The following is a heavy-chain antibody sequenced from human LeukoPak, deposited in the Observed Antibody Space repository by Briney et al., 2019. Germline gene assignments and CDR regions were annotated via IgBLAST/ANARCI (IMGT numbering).Heavy chain of an antibody. CDR3: TGDLGFTYCGVDCYPQ. D-gene: IGHD2-21*02. V-gene: IGHV3-72*01. CDR1: GFIFSDHY. CDR2: SRNKANSYTT. J-gene: IGHJ4*02. Sequence: GGSLRLSCAASGFIFSDHYMDWVCQAPGKGLEWVARSRNKANSYTTEYAASVTGRFTISRDHSKNSLFLQMNSLKTEDTAVYYCTGDLGFTYCGVDCYPQWGQGTLVTVSS.